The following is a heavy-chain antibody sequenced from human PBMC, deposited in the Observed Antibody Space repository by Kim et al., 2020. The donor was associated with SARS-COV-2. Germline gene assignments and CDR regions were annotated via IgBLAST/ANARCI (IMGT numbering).Heavy chain of an antibody. V-gene: IGHV4-31*03. CDR3: AREAVMVTPLLYYYYGMDV. D-gene: IGHD5-18*01. Sequence: SETLSLTCTVSGGSISSGGYYWSWIRQHPGKGLEWIGYIHYSGSTYYNPSLKSRVTISVDTSKNQFSLKLSSVTAADTAVYYCAREAVMVTPLLYYYYGMDVWGQGTTVTVSS. J-gene: IGHJ6*02. CDR1: GGSISSGGYY. CDR2: IHYSGST.